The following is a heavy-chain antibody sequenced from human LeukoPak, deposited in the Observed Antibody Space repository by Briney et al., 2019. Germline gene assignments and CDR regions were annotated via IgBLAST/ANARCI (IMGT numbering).Heavy chain of an antibody. Sequence: SETLSLTCTVSGGSISSPSYYWGWVRQPPGKGLEWIGSIYYSGSTYYTPSLKSRVTISVDTSKNQFSLKLSSVTAADTAVYYCARDRPSGYSSGWYGYYYYYMDVWGKGTTVTISS. D-gene: IGHD6-19*01. J-gene: IGHJ6*03. CDR3: ARDRPSGYSSGWYGYYYYYMDV. V-gene: IGHV4-39*07. CDR1: GGSISSPSYY. CDR2: IYYSGST.